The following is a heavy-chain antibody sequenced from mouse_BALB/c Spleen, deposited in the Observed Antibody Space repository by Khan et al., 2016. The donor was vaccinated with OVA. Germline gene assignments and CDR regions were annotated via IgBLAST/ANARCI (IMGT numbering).Heavy chain of an antibody. CDR1: GYTFTDYY. D-gene: IGHD2-14*01. V-gene: IGHV1-77*01. CDR2: IYPGNGNT. Sequence: QVQLQQSGAELARPGASVKLSCKASGYTFTDYYINWVKQRTGQGLEWIGDIYPGNGNTYYNENFKGKATLTADKSSSTAFMHLSSLTSEDSAVYFWTSSGIGSFAFWGQGTLVTVSA. J-gene: IGHJ3*01. CDR3: TSSGIGSFAF.